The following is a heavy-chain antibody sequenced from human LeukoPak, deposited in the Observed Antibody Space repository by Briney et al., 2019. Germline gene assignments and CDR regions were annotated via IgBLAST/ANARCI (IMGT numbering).Heavy chain of an antibody. J-gene: IGHJ5*02. D-gene: IGHD3-3*02. CDR1: GFTFSSYG. V-gene: IGHV3-33*06. Sequence: GGSLRLSCAASGFTFSSYGMHWVRQAPGKGLEWVAVIWYDGSNKYYADSVKGRFTISRDNSKNTLYLQMNSLRAEDTAVYYCAKDHFWSGYDGPNWFDPCGQGTLVTVSS. CDR3: AKDHFWSGYDGPNWFDP. CDR2: IWYDGSNK.